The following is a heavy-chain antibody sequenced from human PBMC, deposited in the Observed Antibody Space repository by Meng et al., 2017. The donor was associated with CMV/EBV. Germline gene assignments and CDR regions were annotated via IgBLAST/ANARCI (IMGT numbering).Heavy chain of an antibody. CDR1: GYTFTSYY. Sequence: ASVKVSCKASGYTFTSYYMHWVRQAPVQGLEWMGWINPNSGGTNYAQKFQGRVTMTSDTSISTAYMELSRLRSDDTAVYYCASGRGSYCSSSSCSGVRYYYYGMDVWGQGTTVTVSS. V-gene: IGHV1-2*02. J-gene: IGHJ6*02. D-gene: IGHD2-2*01. CDR2: INPNSGGT. CDR3: ASGRGSYCSSSSCSGVRYYYYGMDV.